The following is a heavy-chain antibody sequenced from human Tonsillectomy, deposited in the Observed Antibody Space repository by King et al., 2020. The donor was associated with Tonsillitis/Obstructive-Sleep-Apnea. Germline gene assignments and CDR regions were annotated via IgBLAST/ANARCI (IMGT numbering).Heavy chain of an antibody. V-gene: IGHV3-33*01. Sequence: VQLVESGGGVVQPVNSLRLSCAASGFTFSSYGMHWVRQAPGKGLEWVAVIWYDGSNKYYADSVKGRFTISRANSKNTLYLQMNSLRAEDTAVYYCASSGFTVTTSFGRWGQGTLVTVSS. D-gene: IGHD4-17*01. CDR1: GFTFSSYG. J-gene: IGHJ4*02. CDR2: IWYDGSNK. CDR3: ASSGFTVTTSFGR.